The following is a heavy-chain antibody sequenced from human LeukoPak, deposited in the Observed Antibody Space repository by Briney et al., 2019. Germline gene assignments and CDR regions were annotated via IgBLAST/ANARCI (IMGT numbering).Heavy chain of an antibody. V-gene: IGHV3-23*01. J-gene: IGHJ3*02. CDR2: ITDTGGLT. CDR3: AKGGIAAVFDAFDM. Sequence: GGSLRLSCAASGFTFSTYAMSWVRQAPGKGLQWVSTITDTGGLTYYPDSVKGRFTISRDNSKNTLFLQMNSLRAEDTAVYYCAKGGIAAVFDAFDMWGQGTMVTVSS. D-gene: IGHD6-13*01. CDR1: GFTFSTYA.